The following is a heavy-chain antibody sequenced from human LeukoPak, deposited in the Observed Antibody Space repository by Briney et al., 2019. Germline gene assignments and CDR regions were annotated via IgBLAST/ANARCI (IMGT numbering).Heavy chain of an antibody. D-gene: IGHD6-13*01. J-gene: IGHJ4*02. CDR2: ISHNERT. CDR1: GYSISSGYY. V-gene: IGHV4-38-2*02. CDR3: ASEIAAAPGAPDY. Sequence: SETLSLTCTVSGYSISSGYYWGWIRQPPGRGLEWVGSISHNERTHYYPSFMSRVTISVDTSKNQFSLKLSSVTAADTAVYYCASEIAAAPGAPDYWGQGTLVTVSS.